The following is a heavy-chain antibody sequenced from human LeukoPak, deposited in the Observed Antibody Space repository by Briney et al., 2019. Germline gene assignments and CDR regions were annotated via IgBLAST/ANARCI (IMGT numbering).Heavy chain of an antibody. CDR2: IYYSGST. CDR3: ARVSYYDSRPFDY. J-gene: IGHJ4*02. CDR1: GGSFSGYY. D-gene: IGHD3-22*01. V-gene: IGHV4-31*11. Sequence: SETLSLTCAVYGGSFSGYYWSWIRQHPGKGLEWIGYIYYSGSTYYNPSLKSRVTISVDTSKNQFSLKLSSVTAADTAVYYCARVSYYDSRPFDYRGQGTLVTVSS.